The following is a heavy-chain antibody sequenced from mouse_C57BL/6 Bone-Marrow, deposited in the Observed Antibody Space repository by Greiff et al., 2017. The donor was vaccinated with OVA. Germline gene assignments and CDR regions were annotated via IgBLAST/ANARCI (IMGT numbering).Heavy chain of an antibody. J-gene: IGHJ1*03. CDR2: INPNNGGT. D-gene: IGHD6-1*01. V-gene: IGHV1-26*01. Sequence: EVQLQQSGPELVKPGASVKISCKASGYTFTDYYMNWVKQSHGKSLEWIGDINPNNGGTSYNQKFKGKATLTVDKSSSTAYMELRSLTSEDSAVYYCARGAPGNFDVWGTGTTVTVSS. CDR3: ARGAPGNFDV. CDR1: GYTFTDYY.